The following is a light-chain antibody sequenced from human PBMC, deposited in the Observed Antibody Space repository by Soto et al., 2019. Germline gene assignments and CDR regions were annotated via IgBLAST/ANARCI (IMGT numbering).Light chain of an antibody. CDR2: ENN. J-gene: IGLJ1*01. CDR1: SSNIGAGYE. Sequence: QSVLTQPPSVSEAPGQRVTISCTGSSSNIGAGYEAHWYQQVQGTAPKLLIYENNNRPSVVPDRSSGSKSGTSASLAITGLQAEDEAEYYCQSYDSSLSGYVFGTGTKLTVL. CDR3: QSYDSSLSGYV. V-gene: IGLV1-40*01.